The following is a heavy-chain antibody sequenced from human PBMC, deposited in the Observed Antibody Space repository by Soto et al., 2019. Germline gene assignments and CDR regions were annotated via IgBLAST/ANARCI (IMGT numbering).Heavy chain of an antibody. D-gene: IGHD3-10*01. CDR1: GFTFSSYA. V-gene: IGHV3-30-3*01. CDR2: ISYDGSNK. J-gene: IGHJ6*02. CDR3: ARVGLLWFGERDYGMDV. Sequence: QVQLVESGGGVVQPGRSLRLSCAASGFTFSSYAMHWVRQAPGKGLEWVAVISYDGSNKYYADSVKGRFTISRDNSKNTLYLQMNSLRAEDTAVYYCARVGLLWFGERDYGMDVWGQGTTVTVSS.